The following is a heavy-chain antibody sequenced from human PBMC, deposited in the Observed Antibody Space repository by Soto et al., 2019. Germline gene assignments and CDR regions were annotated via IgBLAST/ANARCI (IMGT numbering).Heavy chain of an antibody. Sequence: EVQLEESGGGSVQLGESLRVSCVASGFTFRNQWMHWVRQVPGKGLVWVCRINGDGTRASYADFVKGRFTISRDNAQNLLFLQLNSLRVDDTGVYHCARGGAAGRRDAIDIWGPGTTVAVSS. CDR1: GFTFRNQW. V-gene: IGHV3-74*01. CDR3: ARGGAAGRRDAIDI. D-gene: IGHD3-10*01. CDR2: INGDGTRA. J-gene: IGHJ3*02.